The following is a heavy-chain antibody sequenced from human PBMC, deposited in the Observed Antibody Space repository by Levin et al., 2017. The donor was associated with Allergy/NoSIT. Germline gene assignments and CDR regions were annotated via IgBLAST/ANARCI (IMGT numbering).Heavy chain of an antibody. CDR1: GFTLSTYS. CDR2: ISPSSRFI. J-gene: IGHJ3*01. Sequence: GGSLRLSCEASGFTLSTYSMNWVRQAPGKGLQWLSSISPSSRFIYYEDSVRGRFTISRDNAKNSLYLQMNSLRVEDTAVYYCARVGEVVVVDSFDLWGQGTMVTVSS. CDR3: ARVGEVVVVDSFDL. D-gene: IGHD2-21*01. V-gene: IGHV3-21*01.